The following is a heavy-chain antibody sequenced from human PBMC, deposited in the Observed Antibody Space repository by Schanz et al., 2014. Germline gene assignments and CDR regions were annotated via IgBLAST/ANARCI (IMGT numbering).Heavy chain of an antibody. CDR1: EYSFTSYS. D-gene: IGHD3-3*01. CDR2: ISAYNGNT. V-gene: IGHV1-3*01. CDR3: ARDRRFFDRDDLYYFDS. Sequence: QVHLVQSGAEVKRPGASVKVSCKASEYSFTSYSMHWVRQAPGQRLEWMGWISAYNGNTKYPQKLQGRVTMTTDTSTSTAYMALTDLRSDDTAMYYCARDRRFFDRDDLYYFDSWGQGTLVTVSS. J-gene: IGHJ4*02.